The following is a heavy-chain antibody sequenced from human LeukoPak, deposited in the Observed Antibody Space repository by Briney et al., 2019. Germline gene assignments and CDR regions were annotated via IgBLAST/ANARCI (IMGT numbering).Heavy chain of an antibody. Sequence: QPGGSLRLSCAASGFTFSSYEMNWVRQAPGKGLEWVSYISSSGSTIYYADSVKGRFTISRDNAKNSLYLQMNSLRAEDTAVYYCARIQRYSYGSFFNAPLDYWGQGTLVTVSS. CDR3: ARIQRYSYGSFFNAPLDY. CDR2: ISSSGSTI. CDR1: GFTFSSYE. D-gene: IGHD5-18*01. V-gene: IGHV3-48*03. J-gene: IGHJ4*02.